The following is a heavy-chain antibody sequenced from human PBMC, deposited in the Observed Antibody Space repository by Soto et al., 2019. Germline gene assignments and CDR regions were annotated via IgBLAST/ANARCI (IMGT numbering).Heavy chain of an antibody. CDR2: IFYSGST. Sequence: PSETLSLTCNVSGGTISTSRSYWAWIHQPPGKGLEWLANIFYSGSTYYNPSLASRVTVSVDTSKNEFSLKLRSVTAADTAVYYCARQPTTGDTDLWFDPWGQGTLVTVSS. J-gene: IGHJ5*02. CDR1: GGTISTSRSY. V-gene: IGHV4-39*01. D-gene: IGHD2-21*01. CDR3: ARQPTTGDTDLWFDP.